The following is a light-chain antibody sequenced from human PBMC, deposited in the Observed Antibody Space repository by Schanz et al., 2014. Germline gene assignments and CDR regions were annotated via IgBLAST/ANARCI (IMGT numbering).Light chain of an antibody. CDR2: DNN. J-gene: IGLJ3*02. V-gene: IGLV1-51*01. CDR3: GTWDGSLSTWV. Sequence: QSVLTQPPSMSAAPGQKVTISCSGSSSNIGNNYVSWYQQLPGAAPKLLIYDNNKRPSGFPDRFSGSKSGTSATLGITGLXXXDEADYYCGTWDGSLSTWVFGGGTKLTVL. CDR1: SSNIGNNY.